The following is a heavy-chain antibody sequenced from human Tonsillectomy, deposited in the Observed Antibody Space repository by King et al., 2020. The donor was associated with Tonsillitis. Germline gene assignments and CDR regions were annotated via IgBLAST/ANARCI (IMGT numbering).Heavy chain of an antibody. CDR2: LYFSGST. Sequence: QLQESGPGLVKPSETLSLTCTVSGGSISSSSYYWGWVRQPPGKGLEWIGTLYFSGSTYYNPSLQSRVTKSVDTSSNRFSLKLSSVTAADTAVYYCVGAPQVPTICDFGSPFDYWGQGTRVTVPS. CDR3: VGAPQVPTICDFGSPFDY. D-gene: IGHD4/OR15-4a*01. V-gene: IGHV4-39*02. CDR1: GGSISSSSYY. J-gene: IGHJ4*02.